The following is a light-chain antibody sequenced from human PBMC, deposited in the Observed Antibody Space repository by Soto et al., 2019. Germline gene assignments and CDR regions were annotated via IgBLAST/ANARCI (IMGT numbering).Light chain of an antibody. CDR1: GNDVGAYIY. CDR2: EVS. J-gene: IGLJ1*01. CDR3: SSYAGSNNFV. V-gene: IGLV2-8*01. Sequence: QSALTQPRSVSGSPGQSVTISCTGTGNDVGAYIYVSWYQQHPGKAPKLMISEVSRRPSGVPERFSGSKSGNTASLTVSGLQADDEAHYYCSSYAGSNNFVFGTGTKVTVL.